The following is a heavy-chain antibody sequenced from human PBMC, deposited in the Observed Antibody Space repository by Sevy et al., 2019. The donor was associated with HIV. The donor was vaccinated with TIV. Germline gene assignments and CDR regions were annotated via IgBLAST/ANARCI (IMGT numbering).Heavy chain of an antibody. D-gene: IGHD2-8*01. J-gene: IGHJ2*01. V-gene: IGHV4-39*01. CDR2: LYYGGST. Sequence: SETLSLTCTVSGGSISGSTNYWGWIRQSPGKGLEWIVSLYYGGSTYLNPSLKSRVTTSVDTSKNQFSLKLNSVTAADTAVYYCVRHLTNYLYWYFDLWGRGALVTVSS. CDR1: GGSISGSTNY. CDR3: VRHLTNYLYWYFDL.